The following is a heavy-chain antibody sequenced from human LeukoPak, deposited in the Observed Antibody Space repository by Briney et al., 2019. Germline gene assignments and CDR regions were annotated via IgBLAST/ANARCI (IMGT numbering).Heavy chain of an antibody. D-gene: IGHD3-3*01. V-gene: IGHV3-7*01. Sequence: PGGSLRLSCAASAFTFSSYWMTWVRQAPGKGLEWVADIKQDGSEKLYVKSVRGRFTISRDNAKMSLFLQMNSLRAEDTAVYYCARDNGVVHGVYYMDVWGKGTTVTVS. J-gene: IGHJ6*03. CDR2: IKQDGSEK. CDR1: AFTFSSYW. CDR3: ARDNGVVHGVYYMDV.